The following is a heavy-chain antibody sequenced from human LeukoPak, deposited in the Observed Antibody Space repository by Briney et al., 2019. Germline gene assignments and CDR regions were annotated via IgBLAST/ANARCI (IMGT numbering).Heavy chain of an antibody. CDR1: GGSVSSDSYY. CDR3: ATKGPRRGYFDY. J-gene: IGHJ4*02. CDR2: IYYTGST. Sequence: PSETLSLTCTVSGGSVSSDSYYWSWIRQPPGKGLEWIGYIYYTGSTNYNPSLKSRVTISVDMSKNPFSLKLTSVTAADTAVYYCATKGPRRGYFDYWGQGTLVAVSS. V-gene: IGHV4-61*01.